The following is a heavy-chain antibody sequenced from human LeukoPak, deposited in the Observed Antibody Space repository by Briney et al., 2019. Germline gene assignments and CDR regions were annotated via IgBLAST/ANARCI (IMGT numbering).Heavy chain of an antibody. J-gene: IGHJ4*02. Sequence: GGSLRLSCAASGFIFSSYGIHWVRQAPGKGLDWVAFIERDGNNKYYADSVKGRFTISRDNSKNTLFLEMNGLRAEDTAVYYGAKELSTLGNWGQGTLVTVSS. V-gene: IGHV3-30*02. D-gene: IGHD5/OR15-5a*01. CDR1: GFIFSSYG. CDR3: AKELSTLGN. CDR2: IERDGNNK.